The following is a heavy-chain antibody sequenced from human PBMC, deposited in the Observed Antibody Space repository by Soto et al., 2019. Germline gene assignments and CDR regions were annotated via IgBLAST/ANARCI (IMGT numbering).Heavy chain of an antibody. CDR3: ARGWGSIAAEVEFDP. CDR2: INPNSGGT. CDR1: GYTFTGYY. J-gene: IGHJ5*02. D-gene: IGHD6-13*01. V-gene: IGHV1-2*02. Sequence: QVQLVQSGAEVKKPGASVKVSCKASGYTFTGYYMHWVRQAPGQGLEWMGWINPNSGGTNYAQKFQGRVTMTSDPSISTAYMELSRLRSDDTAVYYCARGWGSIAAEVEFDPWGQGTLVTVSS.